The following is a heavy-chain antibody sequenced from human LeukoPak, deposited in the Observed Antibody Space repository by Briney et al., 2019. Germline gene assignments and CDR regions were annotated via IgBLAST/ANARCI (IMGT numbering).Heavy chain of an antibody. CDR3: ARVPTKPNYDFWSGYSPYWYFDL. D-gene: IGHD3-3*01. V-gene: IGHV1-69*01. CDR2: IIPIFGTA. CDR1: GGTFSSYA. Sequence: SVKVSCKASGGTFSSYAISWVRQAPGQGLEWMGGIIPIFGTANYAQKFQGRVTVTADESTSTAYMELSSLRSEDTAVYYCARVPTKPNYDFWSGYSPYWYFDLWGRGTLVTVSS. J-gene: IGHJ2*01.